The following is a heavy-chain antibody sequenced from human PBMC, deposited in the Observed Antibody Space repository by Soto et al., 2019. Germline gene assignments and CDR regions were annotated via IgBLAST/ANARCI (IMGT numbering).Heavy chain of an antibody. CDR1: GFNFSTYA. J-gene: IGHJ4*02. V-gene: IGHV3-33*01. CDR3: ARDPAGYDDYPTFDY. D-gene: IGHD4-17*01. Sequence: QVQLVESGGGVVQPGRSLRLSCAASGFNFSTYAMHWVRQAPGKGLEWVSIIWFDGSNEHYADSVKGRFTVSRDNSKNTLYLQMNSLRGEDTAFYYCARDPAGYDDYPTFDYWGQGTLVTVSS. CDR2: IWFDGSNE.